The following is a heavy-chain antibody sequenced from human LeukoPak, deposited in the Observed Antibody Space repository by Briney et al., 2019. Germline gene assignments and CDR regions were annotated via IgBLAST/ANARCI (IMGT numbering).Heavy chain of an antibody. D-gene: IGHD4-17*01. CDR3: ARAIDYGDSYFDY. Sequence: SETLSLTCTVSGDSINSGSYYWSWIRQPAGKGLEWIVRIYNSGSANYNPSLKSRVTISVDTSKNQFSLRLSSVTAADTAVYYCARAIDYGDSYFDYWGQGTLVTVSS. V-gene: IGHV4-61*02. CDR2: IYNSGSA. J-gene: IGHJ4*02. CDR1: GDSINSGSYY.